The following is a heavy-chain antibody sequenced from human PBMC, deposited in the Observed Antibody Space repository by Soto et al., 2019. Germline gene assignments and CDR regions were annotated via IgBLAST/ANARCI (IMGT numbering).Heavy chain of an antibody. J-gene: IGHJ4*02. V-gene: IGHV5-10-1*01. CDR2: IDPSDSYT. CDR1: GYSFTSYW. CDR3: ARHKAHFDY. Sequence: VESLKISCKGSGYSFTSYWISWVRQMPGKGLEWMGRIDPSDSYTNYSPSFQGHVTISADRSISTAYLQWSSLKALDTAMYYCARHKAHFDYWGQGTLVTVSS.